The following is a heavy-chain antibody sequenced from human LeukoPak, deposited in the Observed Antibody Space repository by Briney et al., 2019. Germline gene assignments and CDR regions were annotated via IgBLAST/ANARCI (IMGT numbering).Heavy chain of an antibody. V-gene: IGHV3-21*01. Sequence: GGSLRLSCAASGFTFGGYSMNWVRQAPGKGLEWVSSISSSGTYMYSADSVKGRFTISRDNAKNSLYLQMNSLRAEDTAVYYCARDGRVTVGATRYGYWGQGTLVTVSS. J-gene: IGHJ4*02. CDR1: GFTFGGYS. CDR2: ISSSGTYM. D-gene: IGHD1-26*01. CDR3: ARDGRVTVGATRYGY.